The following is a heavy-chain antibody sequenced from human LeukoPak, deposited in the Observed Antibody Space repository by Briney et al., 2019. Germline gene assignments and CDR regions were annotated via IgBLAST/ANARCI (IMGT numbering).Heavy chain of an antibody. D-gene: IGHD3-3*01. J-gene: IGHJ5*02. CDR3: ARVHYDFWSGYLNWFDP. CDR1: GGTISSYY. V-gene: IGHV4-59*01. CDR2: IYYSGST. Sequence: SETLSLTCTVSGGTISSYYWSWIRQPPGKGLEWIGYIYYSGSTNYNPSLKSRVTISVDTSKNQFSLKLSSVTAADTAVYYRARVHYDFWSGYLNWFDPWGQGTLVAVSS.